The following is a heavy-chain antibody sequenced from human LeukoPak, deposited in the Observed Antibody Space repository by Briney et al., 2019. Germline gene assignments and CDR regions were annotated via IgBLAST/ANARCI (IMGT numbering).Heavy chain of an antibody. V-gene: IGHV4-4*07. D-gene: IGHD5-24*01. Sequence: SETLSLTCTVSGGSISSYYWSWIRQPAGKGLEWIGRIYTSGSTNYNPSLKSRVTMSVDTSKNQFSLKLSFVTAADTAVYYCARGARDGYNYWNDYWGQGTLVTVSS. CDR3: ARGARDGYNYWNDY. CDR1: GGSISSYY. CDR2: IYTSGST. J-gene: IGHJ4*02.